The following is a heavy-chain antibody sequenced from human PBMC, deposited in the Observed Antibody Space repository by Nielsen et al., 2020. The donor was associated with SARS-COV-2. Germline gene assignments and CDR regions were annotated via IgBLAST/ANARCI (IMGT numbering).Heavy chain of an antibody. CDR2: IRSKANSYAT. CDR1: GFTFSGSA. Sequence: GESLKISCAASGFTFSGSAMHWVRQASGKGLEWVGRIRSKANSYATAYAASVKGRFTISRDDSKNTAYLQMNSLKTEDTAVYYCARVQGSSWDGWCFDLWGRGTLVTVSS. V-gene: IGHV3-73*01. CDR3: ARVQGSSWDGWCFDL. D-gene: IGHD6-13*01. J-gene: IGHJ2*01.